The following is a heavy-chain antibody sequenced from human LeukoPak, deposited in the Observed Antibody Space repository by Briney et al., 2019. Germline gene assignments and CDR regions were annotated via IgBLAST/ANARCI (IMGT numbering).Heavy chain of an antibody. V-gene: IGHV1-2*02. Sequence: ASVKVSCKASGYTFSGYYMHWVRQAPGQGLEWMGWINPNSGGTKYVEKFQGRATMTRDTSITTVYMELSRLTSDDTAVYYCARDRYGDGFAHLDYWGQGALVTVSS. CDR1: GYTFSGYY. J-gene: IGHJ4*02. CDR3: ARDRYGDGFAHLDY. D-gene: IGHD5-24*01. CDR2: INPNSGGT.